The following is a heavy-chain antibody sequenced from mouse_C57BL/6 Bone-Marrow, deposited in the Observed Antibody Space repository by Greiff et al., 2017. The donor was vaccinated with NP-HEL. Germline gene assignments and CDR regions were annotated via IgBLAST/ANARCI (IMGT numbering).Heavy chain of an antibody. CDR3: TSLLSLFAY. D-gene: IGHD1-1*02. V-gene: IGHV14-4*01. J-gene: IGHJ3*01. CDR1: GFNIKDDY. CDR2: IDPENGDT. Sequence: VQLKESGAELVRPGASVKLSCTASGFNIKDDYMHWVKQRPEQGLEWIGWIDPENGDTEYASKFQGKATITADTSSNTAYLQLSSLTSADTAVYYCTSLLSLFAYWGQGTLVTVSA.